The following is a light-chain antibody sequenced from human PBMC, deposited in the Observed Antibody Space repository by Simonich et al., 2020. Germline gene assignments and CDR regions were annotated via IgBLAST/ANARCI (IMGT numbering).Light chain of an antibody. CDR2: EGS. V-gene: IGLV2-23*01. CDR3: CSYAGSSTVV. J-gene: IGLJ2*01. CDR1: SCDVGSYNL. Sequence: QSALTQPASVSGSPGQSITISCPGTSCDVGSYNLVSWYQQHPGKAPKLMIYEGSKRPSGVSNRFSGAKSGNTASLTISGLQAEDEADYYCCSYAGSSTVVFGGGTKLTVL.